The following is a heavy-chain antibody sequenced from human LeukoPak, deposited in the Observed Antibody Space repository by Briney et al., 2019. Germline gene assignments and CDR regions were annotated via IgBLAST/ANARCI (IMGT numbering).Heavy chain of an antibody. CDR2: ISPSGDAT. Sequence: GGSLRLSSAASGVTLGRYAVNWARQAPGGGLEWVSNISPSGDATVYAESVKGRFTISRDNSKNMVYLYLDSLRAEDTAKYYCVRKVYYYMDVWGNGTTVTVSS. V-gene: IGHV3-23*01. CDR3: VRKVYYYMDV. CDR1: GVTLGRYA. D-gene: IGHD3-10*01. J-gene: IGHJ6*04.